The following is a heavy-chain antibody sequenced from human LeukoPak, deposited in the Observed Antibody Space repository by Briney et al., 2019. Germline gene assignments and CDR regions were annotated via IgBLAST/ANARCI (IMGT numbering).Heavy chain of an antibody. J-gene: IGHJ4*02. CDR1: GFTFDDYA. Sequence: PGGSQRLSCAASGFTFDDYAMHWVRQAPGKGLEWVSLISWDGGSTYYADSVKGRFTISRDNSKNSLYLQMNSLRAEDTAVYYCAKDPSYYGDQYYFDYWGQGTLVTVSS. CDR2: ISWDGGST. CDR3: AKDPSYYGDQYYFDY. D-gene: IGHD4-17*01. V-gene: IGHV3-43D*04.